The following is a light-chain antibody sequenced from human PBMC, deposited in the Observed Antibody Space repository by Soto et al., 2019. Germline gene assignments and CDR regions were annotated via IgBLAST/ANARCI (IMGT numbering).Light chain of an antibody. CDR2: GAS. CDR1: QSVSSS. J-gene: IGKJ2*01. CDR3: QHRTNWEYT. V-gene: IGKV3-11*01. Sequence: EIVLTQSPATLSLSPGERATISCRASQSVSSSLAWYQQKPGQAPRLLIYGASKRAPGIPVRFSASGSGTDFTLTISSLEPEDFAVYSCQHRTNWEYTFGQGTKLEIK.